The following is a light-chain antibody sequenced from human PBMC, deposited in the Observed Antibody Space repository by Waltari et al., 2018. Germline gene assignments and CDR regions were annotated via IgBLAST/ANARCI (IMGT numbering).Light chain of an antibody. V-gene: IGKV3-20*01. CDR1: QGVSRGY. CDR2: GAY. J-gene: IGKJ4*01. Sequence: KPPGPAGQGVSRGYLAWFQRKPGQAPRPLIYGAYGRATGIPDRFSGSGSGTDFSLTISRLEPEDFAVYYCQQYGSSPLTFGGGTKVEIK. CDR3: QQYGSSPLT.